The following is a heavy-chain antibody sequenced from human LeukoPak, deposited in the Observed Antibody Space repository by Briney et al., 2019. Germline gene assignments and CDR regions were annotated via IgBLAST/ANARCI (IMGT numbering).Heavy chain of an antibody. V-gene: IGHV4-61*02. CDR3: ARDTEYCSSTSCYGWFDP. J-gene: IGHJ5*02. D-gene: IGHD2-2*01. CDR2: IYTSGST. CDR1: GGSISSGSYY. Sequence: PSETLSLTCTVSGGSISSGSYYWSRIRQPAGKGLEWIGRIYTSGSTNYNPSLKSRVTISVDTSKNQFSLKLSSVTAADTAVYYCARDTEYCSSTSCYGWFDPWGQGTLVTVSS.